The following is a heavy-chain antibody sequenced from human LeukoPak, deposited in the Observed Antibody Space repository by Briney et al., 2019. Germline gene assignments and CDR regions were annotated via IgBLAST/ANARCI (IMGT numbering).Heavy chain of an antibody. Sequence: GASVKVSCKASGYTFTSYGISWVRQAPGQGLEWMGWISAYNGNTNYAQKLQGRVTMTTDTSTSTAYMELRSLRSDDTAVYYCARDGQDLAAAGTSFDYWGQGTLVTVSS. CDR3: ARDGQDLAAAGTSFDY. V-gene: IGHV1-18*01. J-gene: IGHJ4*02. D-gene: IGHD6-13*01. CDR2: ISAYNGNT. CDR1: GYTFTSYG.